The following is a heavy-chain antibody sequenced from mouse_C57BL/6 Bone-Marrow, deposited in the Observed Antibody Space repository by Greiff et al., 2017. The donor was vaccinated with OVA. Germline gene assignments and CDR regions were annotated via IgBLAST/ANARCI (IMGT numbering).Heavy chain of an antibody. Sequence: VQLQQSGAELARPGASVKLSCKASGYTFTSYGISWVKQRTGQGLEWIGEIYPRSGNTYYNEKFKGKATLTADKSSSTAYMELRSLTSEDSAVYFSVYYDYDGYYFAYWGQGTALTVSS. CDR3: VYYDYDGYYFAY. CDR1: GYTFTSYG. D-gene: IGHD2-4*01. J-gene: IGHJ2*01. CDR2: IYPRSGNT. V-gene: IGHV1-81*01.